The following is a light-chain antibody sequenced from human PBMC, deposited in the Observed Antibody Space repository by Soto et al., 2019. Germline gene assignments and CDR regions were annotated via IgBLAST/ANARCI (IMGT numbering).Light chain of an antibody. CDR2: ETS. V-gene: IGKV1-5*03. Sequence: DIQLTQSPSTLSASVGDRVTITCRASQTISSWLAWYQQKPGKATNLLIYETSNLESGVPSRFSGSGSGPEFTLTISSLQPDDFATYYCQYYNDYCWTFGQGTKVEIK. CDR3: QYYNDYCWT. CDR1: QTISSW. J-gene: IGKJ1*01.